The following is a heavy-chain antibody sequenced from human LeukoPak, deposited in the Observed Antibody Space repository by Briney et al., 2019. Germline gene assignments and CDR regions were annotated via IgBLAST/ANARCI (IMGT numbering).Heavy chain of an antibody. J-gene: IGHJ4*02. CDR3: AKALRTFSFFATPSGY. V-gene: IGHV3-23*01. D-gene: IGHD3-3*01. CDR2: ISGSGGTT. Sequence: GGSLRLSCAASGFTFSSYAMSWVRQAPGKGLEWVAAISGSGGTTYYADSVKGRFTISRDNSKNTLYLQMNSLRAEDTAVYYCAKALRTFSFFATPSGYWGQGTLVTVSS. CDR1: GFTFSSYA.